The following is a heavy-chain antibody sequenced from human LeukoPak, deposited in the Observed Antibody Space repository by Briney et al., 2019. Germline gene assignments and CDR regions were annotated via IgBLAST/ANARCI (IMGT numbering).Heavy chain of an antibody. CDR3: ATLDYGDYP. Sequence: PGGSLRLSCAASGFTFSSYGMHWVRQAPGKGLEWVAYIRYDGSNKYYADPVKGRFTISRDNPKNTLYLQMNSLRAEETAVYYCATLDYGDYPWGQGTLVTVSS. D-gene: IGHD4-17*01. J-gene: IGHJ5*02. CDR2: IRYDGSNK. V-gene: IGHV3-30*02. CDR1: GFTFSSYG.